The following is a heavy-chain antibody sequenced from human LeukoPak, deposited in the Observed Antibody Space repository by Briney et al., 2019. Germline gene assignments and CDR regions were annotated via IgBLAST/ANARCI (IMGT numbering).Heavy chain of an antibody. CDR2: IYHSGST. J-gene: IGHJ4*02. V-gene: IGHV4-38-2*02. Sequence: PSETLSLTCAVSGYSISSGYYWGWIRQPPGKGLEWIGSIYHSGSTYYNPSLKSRVTISVDTSKNQFSLKLSSVTAADTAVYYCARDPLGFGKGYWGPAYWGQGTLVTVSS. CDR1: GYSISSGYY. CDR3: ARDPLGFGKGYWGPAY. D-gene: IGHD3-10*01.